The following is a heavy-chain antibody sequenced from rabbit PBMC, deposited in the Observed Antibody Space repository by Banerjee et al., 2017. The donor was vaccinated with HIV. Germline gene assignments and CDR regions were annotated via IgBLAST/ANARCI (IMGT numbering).Heavy chain of an antibody. CDR1: GIDFSSYYY. D-gene: IGHD8-1*01. J-gene: IGHJ4*01. CDR2: IYTSSGST. CDR3: ARDAAGSSYYTFNL. V-gene: IGHV1S40*01. Sequence: QSLEESGGDLVKPGASLTLTCKASGIDFSSYYYMCWVRQAPGKGLELIACIYTSSGSTWYASWVNGRFTISKTSSTTVTLQMTSLTAADTATYFCARDAAGSSYYTFNLWGQGTLVTVS.